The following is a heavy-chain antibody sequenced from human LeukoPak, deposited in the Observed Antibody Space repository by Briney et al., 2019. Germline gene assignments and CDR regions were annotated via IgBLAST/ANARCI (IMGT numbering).Heavy chain of an antibody. V-gene: IGHV1-69*13. CDR3: ARDSSTEVAATPDVLQYGMDV. D-gene: IGHD2-15*01. J-gene: IGHJ6*02. CDR2: IIPIFGTA. Sequence: SVKVSCKASGGTFSSYAISWVRQAPGQGLEWMGGIIPIFGTANYAQKFQGRVTITADESTSTAYMELRSLRSDDTAVYYCARDSSTEVAATPDVLQYGMDVWGQGTTVTVSS. CDR1: GGTFSSYA.